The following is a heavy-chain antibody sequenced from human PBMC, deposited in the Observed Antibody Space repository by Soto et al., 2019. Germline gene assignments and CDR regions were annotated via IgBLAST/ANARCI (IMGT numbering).Heavy chain of an antibody. V-gene: IGHV3-9*01. CDR2: TSRNSRSI. J-gene: IGHJ4*01. CDR3: AKDRSSGYCSGGSCYYALDY. Sequence: GGSLRLSCAASGFTFHDYAMHWARHGPGKGLEWVSGTSRNSRSIGYADSVKGRFTISRDNAQNSLDLQMNSLRAEDTALYYCAKDRSSGYCSGGSCYYALDYCGQGTLVTVSS. D-gene: IGHD2-15*01. CDR1: GFTFHDYA.